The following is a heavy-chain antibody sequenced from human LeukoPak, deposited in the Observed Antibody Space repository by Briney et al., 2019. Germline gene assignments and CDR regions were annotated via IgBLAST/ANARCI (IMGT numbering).Heavy chain of an antibody. V-gene: IGHV4-4*02. D-gene: IGHD4/OR15-4a*01. CDR3: AREGAATSNAFDI. Sequence: PSETLSLTCAVSGGSISSSNWWSWVRQPPGKGLEWIGEIYHSGSTNYNPSLKSRVTISVDTSKNQFSLKLSSVTAADTAVYYCAREGAATSNAFDIWGQGTMVTVSS. J-gene: IGHJ3*02. CDR2: IYHSGST. CDR1: GGSISSSNW.